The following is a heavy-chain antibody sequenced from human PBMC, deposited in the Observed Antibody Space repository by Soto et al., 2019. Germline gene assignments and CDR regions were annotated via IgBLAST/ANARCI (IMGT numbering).Heavy chain of an antibody. J-gene: IGHJ6*02. D-gene: IGHD5-18*01. Sequence: PGESLKISCKGSGYSFTSYWIGWVRQMPGKGLEWMGIIYPGDSDTRYSPSFQGQVTISADKSISTAYLQWSSLKASDTAMYYWARLLPGGYSYGYPYYYGMDVWGQGTTVTVSS. CDR1: GYSFTSYW. CDR3: ARLLPGGYSYGYPYYYGMDV. CDR2: IYPGDSDT. V-gene: IGHV5-51*01.